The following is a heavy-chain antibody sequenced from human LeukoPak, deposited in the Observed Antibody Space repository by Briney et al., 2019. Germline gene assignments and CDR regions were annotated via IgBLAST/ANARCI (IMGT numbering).Heavy chain of an antibody. CDR3: ARVPPPYYDFWSGQPDY. V-gene: IGHV3-21*01. CDR1: GFTFSSYA. CDR2: ISSSSSYI. D-gene: IGHD3-3*01. J-gene: IGHJ4*02. Sequence: GGSLRLSCAASGFTFSSYAMSWVRQAPGKGLEWVSSISSSSSYICYADSVKGRFTISRDNAKNSLYLQMNSLRAEDTAVYYCARVPPPYYDFWSGQPDYWGQGTLVTVSS.